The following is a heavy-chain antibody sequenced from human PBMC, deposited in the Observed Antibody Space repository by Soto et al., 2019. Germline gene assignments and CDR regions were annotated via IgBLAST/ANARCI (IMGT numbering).Heavy chain of an antibody. D-gene: IGHD3-9*01. Sequence: PGGSLRLSCAASGFTFDDYAMHWVRQAPGKGLEWVSGISWNSGSIGYADSVKGRFTISRDNAKNSLYLQMNSLRAEDTALYYCAKAGHYDILTGYYKAYYFDYWGQGTLVTVSS. V-gene: IGHV3-9*01. J-gene: IGHJ4*02. CDR2: ISWNSGSI. CDR3: AKAGHYDILTGYYKAYYFDY. CDR1: GFTFDDYA.